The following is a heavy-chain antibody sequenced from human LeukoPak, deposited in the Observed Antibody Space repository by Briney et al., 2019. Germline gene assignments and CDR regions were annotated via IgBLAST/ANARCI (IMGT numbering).Heavy chain of an antibody. CDR2: ISWNSGSI. D-gene: IGHD6-19*01. CDR3: AKDQGIAVAGSWFDP. V-gene: IGHV3-9*01. J-gene: IGHJ5*02. Sequence: GGSLRLSCAASGFTFDDYAMPWVRQAPGKGLEWVSGISWNSGSIGYADSVKGRFTISRDNAKNSLCLQMNSLRAEDTALYYCAKDQGIAVAGSWFDPWGQGTLVTVSS. CDR1: GFTFDDYA.